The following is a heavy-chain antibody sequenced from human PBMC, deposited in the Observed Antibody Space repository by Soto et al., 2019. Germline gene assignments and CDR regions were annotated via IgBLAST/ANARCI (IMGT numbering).Heavy chain of an antibody. D-gene: IGHD6-19*01. CDR3: ARGREADHSSGWYGRGY. J-gene: IGHJ4*02. CDR1: GFTFSSYW. Sequence: GGSLRLSCAASGFTFSSYWMHWVRQAPGKGLVWVSRINSDGSSTSYADSVKGRFTISRDNAKNTLYLQMNSLRAEDTAVYYCARGREADHSSGWYGRGYWGQGTLVTVSS. V-gene: IGHV3-74*01. CDR2: INSDGSST.